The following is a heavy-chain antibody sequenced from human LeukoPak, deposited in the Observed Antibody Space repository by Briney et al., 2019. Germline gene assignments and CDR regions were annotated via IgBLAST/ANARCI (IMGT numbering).Heavy chain of an antibody. V-gene: IGHV3-23*01. CDR2: ISGSGSTT. J-gene: IGHJ4*02. CDR1: GFTFSDYY. Sequence: GGSLRLSCAASGFTFSDYYMSWVRQAPGKGLEWVSVISGSGSTTYYADSVKGRFTISRDNSENTLYLQMNSLRAEDTAVYYCARGSRPVVAANSFDYWGQGTLVTVSS. D-gene: IGHD2-15*01. CDR3: ARGSRPVVAANSFDY.